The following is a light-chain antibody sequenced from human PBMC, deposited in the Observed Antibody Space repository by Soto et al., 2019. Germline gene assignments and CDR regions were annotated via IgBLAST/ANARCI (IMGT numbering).Light chain of an antibody. J-gene: IGLJ2*01. CDR3: CSYGSGSTSVL. CDR2: EGS. CDR1: SSDVGGYNL. V-gene: IGLV2-23*01. Sequence: QSALTQPASVSGSPGQSITISCTGTSSDVGGYNLVSWYQQHPGKAPKLMIYEGSRRPSGVSNRFSASKSGNTASLTISGLQAEDEADYYCCSYGSGSTSVLFGGGTKLTVL.